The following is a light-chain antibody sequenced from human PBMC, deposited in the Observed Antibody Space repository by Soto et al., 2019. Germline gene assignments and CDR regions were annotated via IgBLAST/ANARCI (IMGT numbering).Light chain of an antibody. Sequence: QSALTRPASVSGSPGQSITISCTGTSSDVGSYNLVSWYQQHPGKAPKLMIYEVSKRPSGVSNRFSGSKSGNTASLTISGLQAEDEADYYCCSYAGSLFGGGTKVTVL. V-gene: IGLV2-23*02. CDR1: SSDVGSYNL. J-gene: IGLJ2*01. CDR3: CSYAGSL. CDR2: EVS.